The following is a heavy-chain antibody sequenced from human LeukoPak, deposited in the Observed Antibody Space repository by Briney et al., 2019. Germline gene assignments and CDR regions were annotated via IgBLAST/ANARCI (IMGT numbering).Heavy chain of an antibody. Sequence: GGSLRLPCAASGFTFSSYEMNWVRQAPGKGLEWVSYISSSGSTVYYADSVKNRFTISRDNAKNSLYLQMNSLRAEDTAVYYCARETDSTLFDYWGQGTLVTVSS. D-gene: IGHD2-2*01. CDR3: ARETDSTLFDY. CDR1: GFTFSSYE. J-gene: IGHJ4*02. V-gene: IGHV3-48*03. CDR2: ISSSGSTV.